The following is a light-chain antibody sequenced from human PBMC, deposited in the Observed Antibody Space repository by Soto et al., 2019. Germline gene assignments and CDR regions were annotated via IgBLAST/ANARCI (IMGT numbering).Light chain of an antibody. J-gene: IGKJ4*01. CDR3: QQFNNYPLT. Sequence: AIQLTQSPSSLSASVGDRVTITCRASQGISSSLAWYQQKPGKAPKLLIYDASSLESGVPSRFSGSGSGTDFSLTISSLHPEDFESYYCQQFNNYPLTFGGGTKVDIK. CDR1: QGISSS. V-gene: IGKV1D-13*01. CDR2: DAS.